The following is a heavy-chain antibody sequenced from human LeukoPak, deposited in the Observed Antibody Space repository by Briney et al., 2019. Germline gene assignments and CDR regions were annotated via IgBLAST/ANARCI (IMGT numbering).Heavy chain of an antibody. Sequence: ASVKVSCKASGYTFTGYYMHWVRQAPGQGLEWMGWINPNGGGTNYAQKFQGRVTMTRDTSISTAYMELSRLRSDDTAVYYCARGQKVFWSGYYFDYWGQGTLVTVSS. CDR2: INPNGGGT. CDR1: GYTFTGYY. V-gene: IGHV1-2*02. D-gene: IGHD3-3*01. J-gene: IGHJ4*02. CDR3: ARGQKVFWSGYYFDY.